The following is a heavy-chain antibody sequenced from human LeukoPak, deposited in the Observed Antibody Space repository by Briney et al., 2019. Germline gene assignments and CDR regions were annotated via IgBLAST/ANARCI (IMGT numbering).Heavy chain of an antibody. J-gene: IGHJ4*02. V-gene: IGHV3-21*01. CDR3: ARGGGSGRPDY. CDR1: GFTFSSYS. CDR2: ISSSSSYT. D-gene: IGHD3-16*01. Sequence: PGGSLRLSCAASGFTFSSYSMNWVRQAPGKGLEWVSSISSSSSYTYYADPVRGRFTISRDNAKNSLYLQIKSLRAEDTAVYYCARGGGSGRPDYWGQRTLVTVSS.